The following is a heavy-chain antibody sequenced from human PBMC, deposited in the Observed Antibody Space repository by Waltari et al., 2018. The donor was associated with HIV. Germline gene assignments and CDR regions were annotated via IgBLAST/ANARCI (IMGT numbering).Heavy chain of an antibody. CDR2: IYDSGST. CDR1: SGSISSSSSY. J-gene: IGHJ4*02. Sequence: QVQLQESGPGLVKPSETLSLTCTVSSGSISSSSSYWGWIRQPPRRCLEWIGNIYDSGSTYYSPALKSRVTISVDTSKNQCSLKLSSVTAADTAVYYCANLPFVYVDYWGQGTLVTVSS. D-gene: IGHD3-16*01. V-gene: IGHV4-39*01. CDR3: ANLPFVYVDY.